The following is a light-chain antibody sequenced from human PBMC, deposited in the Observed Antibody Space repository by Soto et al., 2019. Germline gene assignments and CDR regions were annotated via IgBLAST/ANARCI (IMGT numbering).Light chain of an antibody. Sequence: DIRMTQSPSSLSASVGDRVAITCRASQDISKYLNWYQQKPGKAPKLLIFGASDLETGVPSRFSGSGSGRDFTLTITSLQPEDFGTYYCQQYENLPLIFGGGTKVEI. J-gene: IGKJ4*01. CDR2: GAS. CDR3: QQYENLPLI. CDR1: QDISKY. V-gene: IGKV1-33*01.